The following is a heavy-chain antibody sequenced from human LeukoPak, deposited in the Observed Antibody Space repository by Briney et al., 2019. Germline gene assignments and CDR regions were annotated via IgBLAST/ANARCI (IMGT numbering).Heavy chain of an antibody. V-gene: IGHV5-51*01. CDR1: GYRFTSYW. J-gene: IGHJ6*02. D-gene: IGHD2-2*01. CDR2: IYPGDSET. Sequence: PGESLKISCKGSGYRFTSYWIAWVRQIPGKGLEWMGIIYPGDSETKSSPPTQGHVTISADQSITTAYLHWSSLKASDTALYYCARMVDCFSTTCYDGYYFHGMDVWGQGTTVTVSS. CDR3: ARMVDCFSTTCYDGYYFHGMDV.